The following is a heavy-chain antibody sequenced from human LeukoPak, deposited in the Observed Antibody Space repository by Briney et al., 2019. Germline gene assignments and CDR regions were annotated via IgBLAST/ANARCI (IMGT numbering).Heavy chain of an antibody. D-gene: IGHD3-9*01. Sequence: SETLSLTCTVSGGSISSYYWSWIRQPPGKGLEWIGYFYYSGSTNYNPSLKSRVTISLDTSKNQFSLKLTSVTAADTAVYYCARLHRGEEAFDIWGLGTLVTVSS. J-gene: IGHJ4*02. CDR2: FYYSGST. V-gene: IGHV4-59*01. CDR3: ARLHRGEEAFDI. CDR1: GGSISSYY.